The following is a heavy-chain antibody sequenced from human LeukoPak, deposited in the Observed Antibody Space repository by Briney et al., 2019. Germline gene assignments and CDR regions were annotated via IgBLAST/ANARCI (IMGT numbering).Heavy chain of an antibody. CDR3: AREHYYDSSGYLSRPYYYFDY. J-gene: IGHJ4*02. CDR2: ISSSSSYT. V-gene: IGHV3-11*06. Sequence: GGSLRLSCAASGFTFSDYYMSWIRQAPGKGLEWVSYISSSSSYTNYADSVKGRFTISRDNAKNSLYLQMNSLRAEDTAVYYCAREHYYDSSGYLSRPYYYFDYWGQGTLVTVSS. CDR1: GFTFSDYY. D-gene: IGHD3-22*01.